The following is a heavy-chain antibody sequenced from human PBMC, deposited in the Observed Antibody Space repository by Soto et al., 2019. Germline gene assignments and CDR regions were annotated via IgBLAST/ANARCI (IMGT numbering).Heavy chain of an antibody. V-gene: IGHV3-74*01. CDR3: ARHYASGTYSVDY. J-gene: IGHJ4*02. CDR2: INGDGSST. CDR1: GFTFSNNL. Sequence: EVQLVESGGDLVQPGGSLRLSCAASGFTFSNNLMHWVRQAPGKGLVWVSRINGDGSSTSYANSVKGRFTISRDNAKNTVYLQMNSLRAEDTAVYYGARHYASGTYSVDYWGQGTLVSVSS. D-gene: IGHD3-10*01.